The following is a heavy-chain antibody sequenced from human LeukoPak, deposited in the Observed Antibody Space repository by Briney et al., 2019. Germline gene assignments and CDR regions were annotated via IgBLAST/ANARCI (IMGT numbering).Heavy chain of an antibody. CDR1: GYIVTELS. V-gene: IGHV1-24*01. D-gene: IGHD3-3*01. J-gene: IGHJ6*02. CDR2: FDPEDGET. Sequence: SVKVSCKVSGYIVTELSMHWVRQAPGKGLEWMGGFDPEDGETIYAQKFQGRVTMTEDTSTDTAYTELSSLRSEDTAVYYCATPIIDYGMDVWGQGTTVTVSS. CDR3: ATPIIDYGMDV.